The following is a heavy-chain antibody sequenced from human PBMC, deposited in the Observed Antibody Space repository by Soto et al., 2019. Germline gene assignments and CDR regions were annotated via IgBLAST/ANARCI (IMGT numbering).Heavy chain of an antibody. CDR2: IYWDDDK. CDR1: GFSLSTSGVG. J-gene: IGHJ5*02. Sequence: SGPTLVKPTQTLTLTCTFSGFSLSTSGVGVGWIRQPPGKALEWLALIYWDDDKRYSPSLKSRLTITKDTSKNQVVLTMTNMDPVDTATYYCAHRRGGGIYSSSNNNWFDPWGQGTLVTVSS. D-gene: IGHD6-6*01. CDR3: AHRRGGGIYSSSNNNWFDP. V-gene: IGHV2-5*02.